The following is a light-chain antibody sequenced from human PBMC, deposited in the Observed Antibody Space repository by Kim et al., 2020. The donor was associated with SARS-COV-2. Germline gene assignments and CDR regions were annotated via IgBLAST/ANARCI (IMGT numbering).Light chain of an antibody. CDR3: QQTFSIPYT. Sequence: QMTQSPSSLSASVGDRVTITCRSSQSIRSYLNWYQQKPGKAPKALIYAASILHSGVPSRFSGSGSGTDFTLTISSLQPEDGATYYCQQTFSIPYTFGQGTKLDI. CDR1: QSIRSY. CDR2: AAS. J-gene: IGKJ2*01. V-gene: IGKV1-39*01.